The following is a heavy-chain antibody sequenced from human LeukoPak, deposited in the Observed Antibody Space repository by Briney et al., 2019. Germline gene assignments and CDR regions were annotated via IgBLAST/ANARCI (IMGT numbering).Heavy chain of an antibody. Sequence: ASVKVSCKVSGYTLTELSMHWVRQAPGKGLEWMGGFDPEGGETIYAQKFQGRVTMTEDTSTDTAYMELSSLRSEDTAVYYCATDSPAIIAAAAFGAFDIWGQGTMVTVSS. J-gene: IGHJ3*02. CDR3: ATDSPAIIAAAAFGAFDI. CDR2: FDPEGGET. D-gene: IGHD6-13*01. CDR1: GYTLTELS. V-gene: IGHV1-24*01.